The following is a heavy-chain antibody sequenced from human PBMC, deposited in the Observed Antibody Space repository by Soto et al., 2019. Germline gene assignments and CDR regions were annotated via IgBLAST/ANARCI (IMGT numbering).Heavy chain of an antibody. Sequence: SETLSLTCTVSGGSISSSSYYWCWILHPPGKGLEWIGSIYYSGSTYYNPSLKSRVTISVDTSKNQFSLKLSSVTAADTAVYNCARHSYSSGWYKVGYYYGMDVWGQGTTVTVSS. CDR3: ARHSYSSGWYKVGYYYGMDV. V-gene: IGHV4-39*01. J-gene: IGHJ6*02. CDR2: IYYSGST. CDR1: GGSISSSSYY. D-gene: IGHD6-19*01.